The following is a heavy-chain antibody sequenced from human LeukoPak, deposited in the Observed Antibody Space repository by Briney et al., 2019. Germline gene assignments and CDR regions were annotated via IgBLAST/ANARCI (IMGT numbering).Heavy chain of an antibody. CDR2: ISSDGNSA. Sequence: GGSLRLSCAASGFTFSSYWMHWVRQAPGKGLVWVSRISSDGNSASYADSVKGRFTVSRDNAKNTLYLQMNSLRAEDTAVYYCARGGYYFDSWGQGTLVTVSS. V-gene: IGHV3-74*01. CDR1: GFTFSSYW. CDR3: ARGGYYFDS. J-gene: IGHJ4*02. D-gene: IGHD3-16*01.